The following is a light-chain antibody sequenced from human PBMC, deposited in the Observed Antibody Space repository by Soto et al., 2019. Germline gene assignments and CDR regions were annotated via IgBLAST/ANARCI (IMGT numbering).Light chain of an antibody. V-gene: IGKV1-12*01. CDR3: QQANSFPLT. CDR1: QGISSW. Sequence: DIQMTQSPSSVSASVGDRVTITCRASQGISSWLAWYQHKPGKAPKLLIYAASGLQSGVPSGFSGSGSGTDFTLTINSLQPEDFATYYCQQANSFPLTFGGGTKVEIK. CDR2: AAS. J-gene: IGKJ4*01.